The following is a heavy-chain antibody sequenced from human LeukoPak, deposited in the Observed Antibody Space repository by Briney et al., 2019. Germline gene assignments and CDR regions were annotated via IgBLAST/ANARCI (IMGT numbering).Heavy chain of an antibody. Sequence: SETLSLTCVVYGGSLSGFYWSRIRQPPGKGLEWIGEINHRGSTNYSPSLKSRVTMSVDTSKNQFSLNLRSVTAADTAVYYCARGGRIVGTTGNLDYWGQGTLVTVSS. V-gene: IGHV4-34*01. J-gene: IGHJ4*02. CDR2: INHRGST. CDR3: ARGGRIVGTTGNLDY. D-gene: IGHD1-26*01. CDR1: GGSLSGFY.